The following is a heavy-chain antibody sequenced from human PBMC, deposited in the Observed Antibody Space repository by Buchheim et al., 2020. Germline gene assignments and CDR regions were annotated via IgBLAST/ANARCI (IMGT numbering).Heavy chain of an antibody. CDR3: ARDGRQWLAVDRPFDY. V-gene: IGHV3-48*03. CDR2: ISSSGSTI. Sequence: EVQLVESGGGLVQPGGSLRLSCAASGFTFSSYEMNWVRQAPGKGLEWVSYISSSGSTIYYADSVKGRFTISGDNAKNSLYLQMNSLRAEDTAVYYCARDGRQWLAVDRPFDYWGQGTL. J-gene: IGHJ4*02. CDR1: GFTFSSYE. D-gene: IGHD6-19*01.